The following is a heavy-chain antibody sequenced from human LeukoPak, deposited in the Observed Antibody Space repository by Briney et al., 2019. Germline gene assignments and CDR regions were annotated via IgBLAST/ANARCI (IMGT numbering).Heavy chain of an antibody. CDR3: ARARGCSSGDCQYSDY. Sequence: PGGSLRLSCAASGFTFSSYAMSWVRQAPGKGLERVSAISGSGGSTYYADSVKGRFTISRDNSKNTLYLQMDSLRAEDTAVYYCARARGCSSGDCQYSDYWGQGTLVTVSS. V-gene: IGHV3-23*01. CDR1: GFTFSSYA. D-gene: IGHD2-21*02. J-gene: IGHJ4*02. CDR2: ISGSGGST.